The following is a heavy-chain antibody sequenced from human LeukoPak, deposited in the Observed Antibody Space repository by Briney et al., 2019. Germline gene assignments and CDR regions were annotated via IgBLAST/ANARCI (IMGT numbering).Heavy chain of an antibody. V-gene: IGHV3-23*01. CDR2: ISSGGST. J-gene: IGHJ5*02. Sequence: PGGSLRLSCAASGFTFSSYAMTWVRQAPGKGLEWVSTISSGGSTYYADSVKGRFTISRDNSKKTLYLQMNSLRADDTAVYYCAKDVDSSSWFGGIWFDPWGQGTLVTVSS. D-gene: IGHD6-13*01. CDR1: GFTFSSYA. CDR3: AKDVDSSSWFGGIWFDP.